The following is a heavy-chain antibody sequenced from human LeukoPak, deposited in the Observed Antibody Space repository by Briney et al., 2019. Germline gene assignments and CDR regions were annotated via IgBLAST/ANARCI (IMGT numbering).Heavy chain of an antibody. CDR3: ASGLTTSLYSSSSIDY. J-gene: IGHJ4*02. D-gene: IGHD6-13*01. CDR1: GFTFSDYY. V-gene: IGHV3-11*01. CDR2: ISSSGSTI. Sequence: GGSLRLSCAASGFTFSDYYMSWIRQAPGKGLEWVSYISSSGSTIYYADSVKGRFTISRDNAKNSLYLQMNSLRAEDTAVYYCASGLTTSLYSSSSIDYWGQGTLVTVSS.